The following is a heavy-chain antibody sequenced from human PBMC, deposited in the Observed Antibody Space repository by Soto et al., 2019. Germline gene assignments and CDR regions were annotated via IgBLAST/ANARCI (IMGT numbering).Heavy chain of an antibody. D-gene: IGHD2-8*02. CDR3: ARSYGRGYWYQELDY. V-gene: IGHV3-30-3*01. CDR1: GFTFSSYA. Sequence: GGSLRLSCAASGFTFSSYAMHWVRQAPGKGLEWVAVISYDGSNKYYADSVKGRFTISRDNSKNTLYLQMNSLRAEDTAVYYCARSYGRGYWYQELDYWGQGTLVTVS. J-gene: IGHJ4*02. CDR2: ISYDGSNK.